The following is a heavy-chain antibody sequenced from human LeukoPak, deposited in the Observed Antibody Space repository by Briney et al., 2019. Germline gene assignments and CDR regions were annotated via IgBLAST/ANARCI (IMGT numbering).Heavy chain of an antibody. Sequence: ASVKVSCKASGGTFSSYAISWVRQAPGQGLEWMGGIIPIFGTANYAQKFQGRVTITADESTSTAYMELRSLRSDDTAVYYCARDEYSSSPLGHWGQGTLVTVSS. CDR2: IIPIFGTA. J-gene: IGHJ4*02. CDR1: GGTFSSYA. CDR3: ARDEYSSSPLGH. D-gene: IGHD6-6*01. V-gene: IGHV1-69*13.